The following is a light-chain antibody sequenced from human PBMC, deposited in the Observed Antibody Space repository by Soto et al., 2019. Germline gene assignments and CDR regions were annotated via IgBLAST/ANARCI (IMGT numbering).Light chain of an antibody. J-gene: IGKJ1*01. Sequence: EILFTQSPATLSLSPGERATLSCRASQSLSSYLAWYQQKPGQAPRILIYGASSRATGIPDRFSGSGSGTDFTLTISRLEPEDFAVYYCQQYGSSQTFGQGTKVDIK. CDR3: QQYGSSQT. CDR1: QSLSSY. CDR2: GAS. V-gene: IGKV3-20*01.